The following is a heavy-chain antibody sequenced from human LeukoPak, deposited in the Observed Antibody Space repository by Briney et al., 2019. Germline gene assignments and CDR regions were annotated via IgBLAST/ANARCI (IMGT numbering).Heavy chain of an antibody. D-gene: IGHD4-23*01. V-gene: IGHV4-59*01. CDR1: GGSFSGYY. CDR3: GRDYGANSPFFDY. J-gene: IGHJ4*02. CDR2: IHYSGST. Sequence: SETLSLTCTVSGGSFSGYYWSWIRQPPGKGLEWIGYIHYSGSTNYNPSLKSRVSLSVDTSKNQFSLKLSSVTAADTALYYCGRDYGANSPFFDYWGQGTLVTASS.